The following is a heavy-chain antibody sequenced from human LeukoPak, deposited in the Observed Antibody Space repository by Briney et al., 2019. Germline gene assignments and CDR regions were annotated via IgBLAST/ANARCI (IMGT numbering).Heavy chain of an antibody. Sequence: ASVKVSCKASGYTFTSYDINWVRQATGQRLEWMGWMNPNSGNTGYAQKFQGRVTMTRNTSISTAYMELSSLRSEDTAVYDCARVLSGYEPDWWEYYFDYWGQGTLVTVSS. CDR2: MNPNSGNT. CDR3: ARVLSGYEPDWWEYYFDY. V-gene: IGHV1-8*01. J-gene: IGHJ4*02. D-gene: IGHD5-12*01. CDR1: GYTFTSYD.